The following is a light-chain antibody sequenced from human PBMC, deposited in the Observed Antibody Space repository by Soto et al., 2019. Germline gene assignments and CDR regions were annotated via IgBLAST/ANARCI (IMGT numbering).Light chain of an antibody. Sequence: DIQMTQSPTSLSASVGDRVTITCRASQGIRNYVAWYQQITGKAPKLLIYAASTLQSGVPSRFSGSGSGTDFTLTINGLQPEDVATCSCQKYSSVPVFGPGTKVEMK. CDR3: QKYSSVPV. J-gene: IGKJ3*01. V-gene: IGKV1-27*01. CDR1: QGIRNY. CDR2: AAS.